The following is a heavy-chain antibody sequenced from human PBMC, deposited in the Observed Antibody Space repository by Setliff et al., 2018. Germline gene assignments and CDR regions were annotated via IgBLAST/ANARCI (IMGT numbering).Heavy chain of an antibody. CDR3: GRAHRYFSDTSGYFYDQGGSVFDV. D-gene: IGHD3-22*01. V-gene: IGHV3-20*04. Sequence: PGGSLRLSCAASGFTFDVYDLNWVRQAPGKGLEWVSSINWNGDRIGYADPVKGRFTISRDNAKNSLYLQMNSLGAEDTALYYWGRAHRYFSDTSGYFYDQGGSVFDVGGQGTMVPVSS. J-gene: IGHJ3*01. CDR1: GFTFDVYD. CDR2: INWNGDRI.